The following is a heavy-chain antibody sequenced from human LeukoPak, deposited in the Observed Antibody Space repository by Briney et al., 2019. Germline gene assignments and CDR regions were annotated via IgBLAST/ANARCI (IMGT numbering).Heavy chain of an antibody. Sequence: PGRSLRLSCAASGFTFSSYAMHWVRQAPGKGLEWVAVISYDGSNKYYADSVKGRFTISRDNSKNTLYLQMNSLRAEDTAVYYCARGYNWNYFDYWGQGTLATVSS. J-gene: IGHJ4*02. CDR2: ISYDGSNK. V-gene: IGHV3-30*04. CDR3: ARGYNWNYFDY. D-gene: IGHD1-20*01. CDR1: GFTFSSYA.